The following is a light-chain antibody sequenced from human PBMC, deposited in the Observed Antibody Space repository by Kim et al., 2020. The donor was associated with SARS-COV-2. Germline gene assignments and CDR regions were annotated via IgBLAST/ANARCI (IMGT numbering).Light chain of an antibody. Sequence: GQGITISCSGSSSNFGSNYVDWYQQHPGTAPKLLIYRNNQRPSGVPDRFSGSKSGTSASLAISGLRSEDEADYYCAAWDDSLSGVVFGGGTQLTVL. CDR1: SSNFGSNY. V-gene: IGLV1-47*01. J-gene: IGLJ2*01. CDR2: RNN. CDR3: AAWDDSLSGVV.